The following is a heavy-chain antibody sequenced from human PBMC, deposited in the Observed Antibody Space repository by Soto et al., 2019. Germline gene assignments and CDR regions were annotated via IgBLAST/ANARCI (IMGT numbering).Heavy chain of an antibody. CDR2: ISGSGDDT. CDR3: AKDLKSSGWYFSGY. Sequence: GGSLRLSCVASGFTFSNFAMAWVRQAPGEGLEWVSAISGSGDDTFYADSMKGRFTISRDNSKNTLYLQINSLRAEDTAVYYCAKDLKSSGWYFSGYWGQGTLVTVSS. V-gene: IGHV3-23*01. J-gene: IGHJ4*02. D-gene: IGHD6-19*01. CDR1: GFTFSNFA.